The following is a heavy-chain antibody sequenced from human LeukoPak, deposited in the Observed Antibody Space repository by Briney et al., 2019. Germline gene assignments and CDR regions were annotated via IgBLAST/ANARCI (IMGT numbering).Heavy chain of an antibody. J-gene: IGHJ6*03. D-gene: IGHD6-25*01. Sequence: GGSLRLSCAASGFTFSTYSMNWVRQAPGKGLEWVSSISSNSRYIYYADSMRGRFTISRDNAKNSLYLQMNSLKPEDTAVYYCARDGTPNYSSGWVYMDVWGEGTAVTISS. CDR1: GFTFSTYS. CDR3: ARDGTPNYSSGWVYMDV. CDR2: ISSNSRYI. V-gene: IGHV3-21*06.